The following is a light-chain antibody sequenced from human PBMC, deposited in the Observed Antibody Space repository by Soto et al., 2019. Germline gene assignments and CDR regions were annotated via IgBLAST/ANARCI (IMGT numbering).Light chain of an antibody. V-gene: IGKV4-1*01. CDR3: QQYYSTPWT. Sequence: DIVMTQSPDSLAVSLGERATINCKSSQSVLYSSNNKNYLAWYQQKPGQPPKLLIYWASTRESGVPDRFSGSGSGTDFTLTISSLQAADVEVYYCQQYYSTPWTFGRGTKLEIX. CDR2: WAS. CDR1: QSVLYSSNNKNY. J-gene: IGKJ1*01.